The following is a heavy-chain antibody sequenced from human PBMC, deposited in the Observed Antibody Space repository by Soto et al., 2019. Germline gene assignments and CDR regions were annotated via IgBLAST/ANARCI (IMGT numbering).Heavy chain of an antibody. CDR2: IQPDGSDK. CDR1: GFTFGTYW. D-gene: IGHD3-22*01. Sequence: EVQLVESGGGLVQPGWSLRLSCAAYGFTFGTYWMTWVRQAPGNGLEWVANIQPDGSDKYYVDSVKGRLTMTRDNAGNSLFLQMSSLRVEDTAIYFCARFNYYEGRGFPDYWGRGTLVTVSS. CDR3: ARFNYYEGRGFPDY. V-gene: IGHV3-7*01. J-gene: IGHJ4*02.